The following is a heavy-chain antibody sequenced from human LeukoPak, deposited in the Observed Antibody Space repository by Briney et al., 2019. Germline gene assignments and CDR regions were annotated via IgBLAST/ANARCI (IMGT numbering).Heavy chain of an antibody. CDR1: GGTFSSYA. V-gene: IGHV1-69*13. J-gene: IGHJ5*02. Sequence: GASVQVSCKASGGTFSSYAISWVRQAPGQGLEWMGGIIPISGTANYAQKFQGRVTITADESTSTAYMELSSLRSEDTAVYYCARGGITIFGVVIKSCNWFDPWGQGTLVTVSS. D-gene: IGHD3-3*01. CDR2: IIPISGTA. CDR3: ARGGITIFGVVIKSCNWFDP.